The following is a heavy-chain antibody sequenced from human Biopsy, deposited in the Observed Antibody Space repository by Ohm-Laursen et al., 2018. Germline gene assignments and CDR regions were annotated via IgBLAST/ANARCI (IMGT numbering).Heavy chain of an antibody. J-gene: IGHJ6*02. CDR2: ISWISRNT. CDR3: ARSPGRDRMDV. CDR1: GFRFADYA. V-gene: IGHV3-9*01. D-gene: IGHD1-14*01. Sequence: SLRLSCAASGFRFADYAMHWVRQRPGKGLEWVSGISWISRNTGYADSVKGRFIVSRDNDKNSLYLQMNSLRAEDTAVYHCARSPGRDRMDVWGQGTTVIVSS.